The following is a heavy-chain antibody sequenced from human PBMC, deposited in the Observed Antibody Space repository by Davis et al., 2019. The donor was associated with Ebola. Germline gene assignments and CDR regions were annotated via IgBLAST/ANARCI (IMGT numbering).Heavy chain of an antibody. V-gene: IGHV3-48*02. Sequence: GESLKISCVTSGFTFSSYSFNWVRQPPGKGPEWIAHINTRGDARVYADSVRGRFTISRDDAANSLSLQMDSLKHEDTAVYYCVRDYLFAFDSWGQGTPVTVSS. CDR2: INTRGDAR. CDR3: VRDYLFAFDS. CDR1: GFTFSSYS. J-gene: IGHJ4*02. D-gene: IGHD3-10*02.